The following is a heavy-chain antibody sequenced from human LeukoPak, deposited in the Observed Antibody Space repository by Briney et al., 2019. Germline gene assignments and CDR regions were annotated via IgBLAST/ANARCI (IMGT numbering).Heavy chain of an antibody. Sequence: PGGSLRLSCAASGFTFSSYAMSWVRQAPGKGLEWVSAISGSGDSTYYADSVKGRFTISRDNSKNTLYLQMNSLRAEDTAVYYCAKALPTMVRGGLWCPFDYWGQGTLVTVSS. V-gene: IGHV3-23*01. D-gene: IGHD3-10*01. CDR1: GFTFSSYA. CDR2: ISGSGDST. J-gene: IGHJ4*02. CDR3: AKALPTMVRGGLWCPFDY.